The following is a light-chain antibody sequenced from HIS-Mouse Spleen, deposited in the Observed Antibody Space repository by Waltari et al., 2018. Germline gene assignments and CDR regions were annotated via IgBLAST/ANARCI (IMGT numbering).Light chain of an antibody. V-gene: IGLV2-14*03. CDR3: SSYTSSSTWV. J-gene: IGLJ3*02. CDR2: DVS. CDR1: SSDVGGYNY. Sequence: QSALTQPASVSGSPGQSITLSCTGTSSDVGGYNYVSWYQQHPGKAPNLMIYDVSNRPSGVSNRFSGSKSGNTASLTISGLQAEDEADYYCSSYTSSSTWVFGGGTKLTVL.